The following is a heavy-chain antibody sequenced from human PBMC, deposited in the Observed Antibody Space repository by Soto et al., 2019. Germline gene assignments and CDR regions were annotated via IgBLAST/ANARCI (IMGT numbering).Heavy chain of an antibody. D-gene: IGHD3-3*01. CDR3: AKYMLGDCNDADPDFWSAS. V-gene: IGHV3-23*01. J-gene: IGHJ5*02. Sequence: EVRLLESGGGLVQPGGSLRLSCAAPRFTFRLYAMSWVRQAPGRGVEGVSGIRGGGGRIYYADAVKGRFIISRDNSKDTLWLQMNSLNAEDTAVYYCAKYMLGDCNDADPDFWSASWGQGTLVTVS. CDR2: IRGGGGRI. CDR1: RFTFRLYA.